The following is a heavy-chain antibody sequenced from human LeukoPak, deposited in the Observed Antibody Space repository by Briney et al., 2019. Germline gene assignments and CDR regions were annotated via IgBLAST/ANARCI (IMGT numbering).Heavy chain of an antibody. J-gene: IGHJ4*02. D-gene: IGHD4/OR15-4a*01. CDR3: ARDLTNPGGPSSEYFDY. V-gene: IGHV1-46*03. Sequence: GASVKVSCEASGYTFTRYSMHWVRQNPGQRLEWMGIINPSGGSTRYAQKFQGSDTITTDTSTSTLYMDQSSVRSEDTAVYYCARDLTNPGGPSSEYFDYSGQRNLVTVSS. CDR2: INPSGGST. CDR1: GYTFTRYS.